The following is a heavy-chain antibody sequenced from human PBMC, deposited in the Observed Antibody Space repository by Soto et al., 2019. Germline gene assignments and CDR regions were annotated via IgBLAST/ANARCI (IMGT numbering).Heavy chain of an antibody. CDR2: IIPIFGTV. Sequence: QVQLVQSGAEVKKPGSSVKVSCKASGDTFSNYAIIWVRQAPGQGLEWVGGIIPIFGTVNNAQKFQGRVRITADESTSTAYMELSSLRSEDTAVYYCAQRCSSSDCPRNYHYAMDVWGQGTAVTVSS. V-gene: IGHV1-69*01. CDR3: AQRCSSSDCPRNYHYAMDV. CDR1: GDTFSNYA. D-gene: IGHD2-2*01. J-gene: IGHJ6*02.